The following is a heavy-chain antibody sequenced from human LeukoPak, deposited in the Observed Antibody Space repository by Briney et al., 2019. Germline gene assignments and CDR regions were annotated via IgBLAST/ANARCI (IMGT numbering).Heavy chain of an antibody. CDR1: GFTFSSYS. Sequence: GGSLRLSCAASGFTFSSYSMNWVRQAPGKGLEWVSSISSSSSYIYYADSVKGRFTISRDNSKNTLYLQMNSLRAEDTAVYYCAKESTSSGSYSIFDYWGQGTLVTVSS. CDR2: ISSSSSYI. V-gene: IGHV3-21*04. J-gene: IGHJ4*02. D-gene: IGHD1-26*01. CDR3: AKESTSSGSYSIFDY.